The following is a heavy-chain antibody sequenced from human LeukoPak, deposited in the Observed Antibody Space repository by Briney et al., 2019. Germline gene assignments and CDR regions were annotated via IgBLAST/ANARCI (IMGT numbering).Heavy chain of an antibody. CDR3: AKDYGANFFFFDS. D-gene: IGHD4/OR15-4a*01. Sequence: GGSLRLSCAASGFTFSSYWMSWVRQAPGKGLEWVANIKQDGSEKYYVDSVKGRFIISRDNTKNSLYLQMSNLRPEDSALYYCAKDYGANFFFFDSWGQGTLVIVSS. CDR1: GFTFSSYW. CDR2: IKQDGSEK. J-gene: IGHJ4*02. V-gene: IGHV3-7*03.